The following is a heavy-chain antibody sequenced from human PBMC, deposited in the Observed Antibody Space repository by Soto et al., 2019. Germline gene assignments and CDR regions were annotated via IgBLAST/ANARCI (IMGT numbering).Heavy chain of an antibody. Sequence: EVQLLDSGGGLVQPGGSLRLSCAASGFTFSGYALTWVRQAPGKGLEWVSAISGGGDATFYADSVKGRFTISRDNSKNTLYLQMNTLRAEDTAVYYCARTVSGSTGRPDLWYFDLWGRGTLVTVSS. D-gene: IGHD3-10*01. V-gene: IGHV3-23*01. CDR2: ISGGGDAT. J-gene: IGHJ2*01. CDR1: GFTFSGYA. CDR3: ARTVSGSTGRPDLWYFDL.